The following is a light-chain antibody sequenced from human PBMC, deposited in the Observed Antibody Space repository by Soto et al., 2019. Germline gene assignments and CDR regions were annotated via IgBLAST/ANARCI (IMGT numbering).Light chain of an antibody. CDR2: DNT. J-gene: IGLJ2*01. CDR3: ATWDTSLSAVV. V-gene: IGLV1-51*01. CDR1: NFNIWSNY. Sequence: QSVLTQPPSVSAAPGQKVTIPCSGSNFNIWSNYVSWYQHLPGTAPKVLIYDNTERPSGIPDRFSASKSGTSATLAITGLQTGDEADYFCATWDTSLSAVVFGGGTKLTVL.